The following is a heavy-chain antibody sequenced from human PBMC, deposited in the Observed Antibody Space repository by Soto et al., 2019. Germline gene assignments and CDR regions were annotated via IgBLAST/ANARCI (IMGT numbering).Heavy chain of an antibody. V-gene: IGHV4-59*01. Sequence: SETLSLPCTVSGGSITRYYWSWIRQPPGKGLEWIGYIYYSGSTNYNPSLKSRVTISVDTSKNQFSLKLSSVTAADTAVYYCARDNNGDAYDIWGRGTMDTVSS. D-gene: IGHD1-1*01. CDR1: GGSITRYY. CDR3: ARDNNGDAYDI. J-gene: IGHJ3*02. CDR2: IYYSGST.